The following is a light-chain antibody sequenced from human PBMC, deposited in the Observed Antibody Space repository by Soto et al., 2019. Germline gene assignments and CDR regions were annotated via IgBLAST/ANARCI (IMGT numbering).Light chain of an antibody. CDR2: DAS. V-gene: IGKV1-33*01. Sequence: DIQMTKSPSSLSHSLGAKLTFICKRGQDIRNYLNWYQQKPGKAPKLLIYDASNLETGVPSRFSGSGSGTDFTFTISSLQPEDIATYYCQQYDNLLFTFGPGTKVDIK. J-gene: IGKJ3*01. CDR3: QQYDNLLFT. CDR1: QDIRNY.